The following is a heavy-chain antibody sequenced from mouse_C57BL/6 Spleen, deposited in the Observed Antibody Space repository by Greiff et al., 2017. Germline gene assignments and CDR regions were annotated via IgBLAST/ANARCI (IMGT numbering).Heavy chain of an antibody. V-gene: IGHV5-4*01. CDR2: ISDGGSYT. CDR1: GFTFSSYA. J-gene: IGHJ1*03. CDR3: ARDGTGTGGYFDV. Sequence: EVKLVESGGGLVKPGGSLKLSCAASGFTFSSYAMSWVRQTPEKRLEWVATISDGGSYTYYPDNVKGRFTSSRDNAKNNLYLQMSHLKSEDTAMYYCARDGTGTGGYFDVWGTGTTVTVSS. D-gene: IGHD4-1*01.